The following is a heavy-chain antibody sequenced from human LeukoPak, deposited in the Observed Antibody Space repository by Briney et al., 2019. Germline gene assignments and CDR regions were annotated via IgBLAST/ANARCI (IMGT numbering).Heavy chain of an antibody. Sequence: SETLSLTCTVSGGSISNYYWSWIRQPPGKGLEWIGHIHYSGSTNHNPSLKSRVTISVDTSKNQFSLKLSSVTAADTAVYYCARTDSSGWYVFDYWGQGTLVTVSS. CDR1: GGSISNYY. CDR2: IHYSGST. V-gene: IGHV4-59*01. D-gene: IGHD6-19*01. J-gene: IGHJ4*02. CDR3: ARTDSSGWYVFDY.